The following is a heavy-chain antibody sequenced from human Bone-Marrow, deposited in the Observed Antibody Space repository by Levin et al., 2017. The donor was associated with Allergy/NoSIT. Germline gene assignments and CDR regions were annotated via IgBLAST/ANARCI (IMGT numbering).Heavy chain of an antibody. CDR1: GFTFGDYD. CDR3: ARGRSFVLY. CDR2: IRSNFYGATT. Sequence: GGSLRLSCPGSGFTFGDYDMSWYRQTPGKGLEWVGFIRSNFYGATTEYAASVRGRFTISRDDSKGIAYLQMNSLKTEDTAVYYCARGRSFVLYWGQGTLVTVSS. V-gene: IGHV3-49*03. J-gene: IGHJ4*02. D-gene: IGHD3-16*01.